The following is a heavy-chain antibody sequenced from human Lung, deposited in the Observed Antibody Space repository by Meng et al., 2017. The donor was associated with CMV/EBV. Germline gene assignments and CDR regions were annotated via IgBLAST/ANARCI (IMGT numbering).Heavy chain of an antibody. D-gene: IGHD7-27*01. V-gene: IGHV1-2*02. CDR2: IHPHRGDT. CDR3: ARDNNWGPDY. CDR1: GYTFTAHY. J-gene: IGHJ4*02. Sequence: SXXVSCKASGYTFTAHYFHWVRQAPGQGLEWMGWIHPHRGDTNYAQQFQGRVTLTRDTSINTGYMELTRLTPDDTAVYYCARDNNWGPDYWGQGTLVTVSS.